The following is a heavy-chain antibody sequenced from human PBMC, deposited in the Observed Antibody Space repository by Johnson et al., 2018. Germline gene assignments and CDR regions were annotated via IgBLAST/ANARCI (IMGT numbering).Heavy chain of an antibody. CDR3: AKDAHHPINRLLPNDAFDI. D-gene: IGHD2-21*02. CDR1: GFTFNNYG. V-gene: IGHV3-30*18. J-gene: IGHJ3*02. Sequence: QVQLVESGGGVVQPGGSLRLSCAASGFTFNNYGMHWVRQAPGKGPEWVAVISYDGGNEYYTDSVKGRFTISRDNSKNTLDLQMNSLSPGDPAGYFCAKDAHHPINRLLPNDAFDIWGQGTMVTVSS. CDR2: ISYDGGNE.